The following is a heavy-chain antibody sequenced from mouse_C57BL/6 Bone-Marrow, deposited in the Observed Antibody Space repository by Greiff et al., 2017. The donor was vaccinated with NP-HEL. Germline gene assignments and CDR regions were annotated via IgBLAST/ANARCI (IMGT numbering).Heavy chain of an antibody. V-gene: IGHV1-81*01. D-gene: IGHD1-1*01. CDR2: IYPRSGNT. Sequence: QVQLQQSGAELARPGASVKLSCKASGYTFTSYGISWVKQRTGQGLEWIGEIYPRSGNTYYNEKFTGKATLTADKSSSTADMELRSLTSADSAVSGGAGGITRGANPMECWGRGTSVTGSS. CDR3: AGGITRGANPMEC. CDR1: GYTFTSYG. J-gene: IGHJ4*01.